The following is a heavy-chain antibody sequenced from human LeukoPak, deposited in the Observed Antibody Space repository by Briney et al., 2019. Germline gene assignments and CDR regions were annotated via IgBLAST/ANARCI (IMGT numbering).Heavy chain of an antibody. D-gene: IGHD6-13*01. V-gene: IGHV3-9*01. CDR1: GFTVDDYA. Sequence: GRSLRLSCAASGFTVDDYAMHWVRQAPGKGLEGVSGIGWNSGGIVYADSVKGRFTISRDNAKNSLYLQMNSLGAEDTASYYCVKVTAAGFVDHWGQGTLVTVSS. J-gene: IGHJ4*02. CDR2: IGWNSGGI. CDR3: VKVTAAGFVDH.